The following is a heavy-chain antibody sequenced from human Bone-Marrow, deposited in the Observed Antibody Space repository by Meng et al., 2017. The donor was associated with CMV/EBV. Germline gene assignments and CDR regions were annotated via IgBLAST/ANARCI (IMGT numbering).Heavy chain of an antibody. CDR3: AKDFVGFNGVWDAFDM. Sequence: GESLKISCAASAFTFRDFAMDWVRQAPGKGLEWVSSIGGTDGTTHYADSVKGRFTISRDKSKNILYLQMNSLRDDDTAVYYCAKDFVGFNGVWDAFDMWGQGTKVTVSS. V-gene: IGHV3-23*01. D-gene: IGHD2-21*01. CDR2: IGGTDGTT. J-gene: IGHJ3*02. CDR1: AFTFRDFA.